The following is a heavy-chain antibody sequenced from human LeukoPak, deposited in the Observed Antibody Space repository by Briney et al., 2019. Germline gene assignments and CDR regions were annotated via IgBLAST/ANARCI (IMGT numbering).Heavy chain of an antibody. J-gene: IGHJ1*01. Sequence: GGSLRLSCAASGFTFSSYAMSWVRQPPGKGLEWVSVIRGSTAVTYFADSVKGRFTVSRDNSKNTLYLQMDSLTAEDTAVYYCARDSPGYGAYVSWGQGTLVSVSS. V-gene: IGHV3-23*01. CDR2: IRGSTAVT. CDR3: ARDSPGYGAYVS. CDR1: GFTFSSYA. D-gene: IGHD5-12*01.